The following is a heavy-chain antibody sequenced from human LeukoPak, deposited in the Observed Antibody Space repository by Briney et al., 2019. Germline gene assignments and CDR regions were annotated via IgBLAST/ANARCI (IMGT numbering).Heavy chain of an antibody. Sequence: SETLSLTCAVYGGSFSGYHWSWIRQPPGKGLEWIGEINHSGSTNYNPSLKSRVTISVDTSKNQFSLHLNSVTPEDTAVYYCARRLTQYDCFDPWGQGILVTVSS. V-gene: IGHV4-34*01. CDR3: ARRLTQYDCFDP. CDR2: INHSGST. D-gene: IGHD2-2*01. J-gene: IGHJ5*02. CDR1: GGSFSGYH.